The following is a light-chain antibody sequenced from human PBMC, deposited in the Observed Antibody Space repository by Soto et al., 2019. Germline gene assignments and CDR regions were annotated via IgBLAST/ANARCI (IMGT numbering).Light chain of an antibody. Sequence: DIQMTQSPSSLSASVGDRVTITCQASQDISNYLNWYKQKPGKAPKLLIYDASNLETGVTSRFSGSGSGADFTFTISSLQPEDIATYYCQQYDNLLTFGPGTKVDIK. V-gene: IGKV1-33*01. CDR3: QQYDNLLT. CDR1: QDISNY. CDR2: DAS. J-gene: IGKJ3*01.